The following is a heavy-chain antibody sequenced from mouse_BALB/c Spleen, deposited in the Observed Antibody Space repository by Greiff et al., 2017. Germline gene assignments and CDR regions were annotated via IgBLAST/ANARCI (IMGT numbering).Heavy chain of an antibody. CDR2: ILPGSGST. Sequence: VKLQQSGAELMKPGASVKISCKATGYTFSSYWIEWVKQRPGHGLEWIGEILPGSGSTNYNEKFKGKATFTADTSSNTAYMQLSSLTSEDSAVYYCARSGDGTGGFAYWGQGTLVTVSA. J-gene: IGHJ3*01. V-gene: IGHV1-9*01. D-gene: IGHD2-1*01. CDR3: ARSGDGTGGFAY. CDR1: GYTFSSYW.